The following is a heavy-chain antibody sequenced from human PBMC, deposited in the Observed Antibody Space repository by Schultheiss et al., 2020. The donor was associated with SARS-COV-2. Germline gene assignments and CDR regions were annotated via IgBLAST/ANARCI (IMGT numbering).Heavy chain of an antibody. CDR2: IYYSGIT. J-gene: IGHJ4*02. V-gene: IGHV4-39*01. CDR1: GGSISSYY. D-gene: IGHD1-1*01. Sequence: ESLKISCTVSGGSISSYYWSWIRQPPGKGLEWIGSIYYSGITYQNPSLKSRVTVSADMSKSQFSLNLSSVTAADTAVYYCVSLWATGTHRGPVANWGQGALVTVSS. CDR3: VSLWATGTHRGPVAN.